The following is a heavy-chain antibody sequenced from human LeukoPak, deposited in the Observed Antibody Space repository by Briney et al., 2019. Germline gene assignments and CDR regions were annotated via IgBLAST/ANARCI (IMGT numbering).Heavy chain of an antibody. CDR3: ARESPEKGAFDI. CDR2: IYYSGST. CDR1: GGSFSGYY. V-gene: IGHV4-31*11. Sequence: SETLSLTCAVYGGSFSGYYWSWIRQHPGKGLEWIGYIYYSGSTYYNPSLKSRVTISVDTSKNQFSLKLSSVTAADTAVYYCARESPEKGAFDIWGQGTMVTVSS. J-gene: IGHJ3*02.